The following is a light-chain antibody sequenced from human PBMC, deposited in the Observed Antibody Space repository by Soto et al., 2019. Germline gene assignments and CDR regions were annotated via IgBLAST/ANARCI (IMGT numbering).Light chain of an antibody. J-gene: IGKJ4*01. CDR2: DAS. V-gene: IGKV3-11*01. CDR3: QQRSNWPLT. CDR1: QSVSSY. Sequence: EIVLTQSPATLSLSPGARATLSCRASQSVSSYLAWYQQKPGQAPRLLIYDASNRATGIPARFSGSGSGTDFTLTISSLAPEDFAVYYCQQRSNWPLTFGGGTKVEIK.